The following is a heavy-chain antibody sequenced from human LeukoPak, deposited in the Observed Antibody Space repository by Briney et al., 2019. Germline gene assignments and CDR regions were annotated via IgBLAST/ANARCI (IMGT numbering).Heavy chain of an antibody. CDR2: ISYSGNT. CDR1: GGSIISSDYH. J-gene: IGHJ3*02. CDR3: ARHCCSAPSKRVFDI. Sequence: SETLSLTCTVSGGSIISSDYHWGWVRQPPGKGLEWIGTISYSGNTDYNPSLRSRVTISVDTSNNQFSLRLGSVTAADTAVYHCARHCCSAPSKRVFDIWGQGTMVTVSS. D-gene: IGHD2-15*01. V-gene: IGHV4-39*01.